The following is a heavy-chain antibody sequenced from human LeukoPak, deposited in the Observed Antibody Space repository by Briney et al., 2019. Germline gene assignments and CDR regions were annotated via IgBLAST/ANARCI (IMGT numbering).Heavy chain of an antibody. CDR3: ARDTPSGYSYGPDAFDI. D-gene: IGHD5-18*01. CDR2: ISGSGGST. CDR1: GFTFSSYG. V-gene: IGHV3-23*01. Sequence: PGGSLRLSCAASGFTFSSYGMSWVRQAPGKGLEWVSAISGSGGSTYYADSVKGRFTISRDNAKNSLYLQMNSLRAEDTAVYYCARDTPSGYSYGPDAFDIWGQGTMVTVSS. J-gene: IGHJ3*02.